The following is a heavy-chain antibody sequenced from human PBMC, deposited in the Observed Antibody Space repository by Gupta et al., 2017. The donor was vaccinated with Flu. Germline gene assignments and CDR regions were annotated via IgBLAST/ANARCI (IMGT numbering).Heavy chain of an antibody. J-gene: IGHJ4*02. V-gene: IGHV3-30*18. CDR2: SYDGSNK. D-gene: IGHD5-18*01. Sequence: SYDGSNKYYADSVKGRFTISRDNSKNTLYLQMNSLRAEDTAVYYCAKGNVDTAMVISDLGYWGQGTLVTVSS. CDR3: AKGNVDTAMVISDLGY.